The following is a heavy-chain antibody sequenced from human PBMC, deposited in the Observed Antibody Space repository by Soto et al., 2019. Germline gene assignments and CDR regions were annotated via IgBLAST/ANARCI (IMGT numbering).Heavy chain of an antibody. V-gene: IGHV3-30*18. Sequence: QVKLVESGGGVVQPGRSLRLSCAASGFTYSSHGMHWVRQGPGKGLEWLAVISYDGSNKYNADSVKGRFNISRDNSQNALYLHMNSLRAEDMAVYYCAKARLRIAVAAPFYYWGQGTLVTVSS. CDR2: ISYDGSNK. J-gene: IGHJ4*02. D-gene: IGHD6-19*01. CDR3: AKARLRIAVAAPFYY. CDR1: GFTYSSHG.